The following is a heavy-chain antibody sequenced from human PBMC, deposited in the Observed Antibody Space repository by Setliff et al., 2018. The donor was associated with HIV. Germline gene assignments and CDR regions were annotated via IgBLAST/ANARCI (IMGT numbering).Heavy chain of an antibody. J-gene: IGHJ5*02. D-gene: IGHD2-21*02. V-gene: IGHV4-59*08. Sequence: SETLSLTCAVSGGSMSSYYWSWIRQPAGKGLEWIGHIYASGSTYYNPSLKSRVTISLDTSNNHFSLKLSSVTAADTAVYYCARHDCGGDCSINWFDPWGQGTLVTVSS. CDR1: GGSMSSYY. CDR3: ARHDCGGDCSINWFDP. CDR2: IYASGST.